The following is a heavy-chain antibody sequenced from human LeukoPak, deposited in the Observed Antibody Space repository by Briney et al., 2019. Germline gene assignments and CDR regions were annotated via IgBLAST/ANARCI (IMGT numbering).Heavy chain of an antibody. Sequence: GGSLRLSCAASGFTFSSYPMHWVRQAPGKGLEYVSAISSNGDSTYYANSVKGRFTISRDNSKNTLYLQMGSLRAEDMAVYYCARAYYDSGSYYYDYWGQGTLVTVSS. V-gene: IGHV3-64*01. CDR1: GFTFSSYP. CDR2: ISSNGDST. D-gene: IGHD3-22*01. J-gene: IGHJ4*02. CDR3: ARAYYDSGSYYYDY.